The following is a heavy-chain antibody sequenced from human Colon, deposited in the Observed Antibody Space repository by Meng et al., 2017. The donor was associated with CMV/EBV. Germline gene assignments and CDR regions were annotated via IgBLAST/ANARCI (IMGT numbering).Heavy chain of an antibody. D-gene: IGHD3-10*01. Sequence: SCSIRGYYWGWIPQPPGQGLEWIGQMFYSGSTYYNPSLKSRVTISVDTSRNQFSLRLSSVTAADTAVYYCARVRVYGSGIGRWFDPWGQGTLVTVSS. CDR1: SCSIRGYY. CDR3: ARVRVYGSGIGRWFDP. CDR2: MFYSGST. V-gene: IGHV4-30-4*08. J-gene: IGHJ5*02.